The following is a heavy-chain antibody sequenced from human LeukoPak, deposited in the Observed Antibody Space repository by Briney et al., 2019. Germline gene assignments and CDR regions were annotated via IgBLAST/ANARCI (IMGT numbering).Heavy chain of an antibody. J-gene: IGHJ6*04. V-gene: IGHV3-53*05. D-gene: IGHD7-27*01. Sequence: PGGSLRHSCAASGFIASSNHKSWVRQAPGKGLEWVSVSYSGGGTFYADSVKGRFTMSRDHSKSTVYLQMNRLRPEDTAVYYCARDLGPMDVWGKGTTVTVSS. CDR2: SYSGGGT. CDR1: GFIASSNH. CDR3: ARDLGPMDV.